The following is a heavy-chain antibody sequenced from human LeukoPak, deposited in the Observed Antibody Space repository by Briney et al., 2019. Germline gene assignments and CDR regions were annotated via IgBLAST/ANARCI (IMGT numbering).Heavy chain of an antibody. V-gene: IGHV4-59*01. CDR2: IYYSGST. CDR1: GGSISSYY. D-gene: IGHD3-3*02. J-gene: IGHJ4*02. CDR3: ARDRILYY. Sequence: SETLSLTCTVSGGSISSYYWSWIRQPPGKGLEWIGYIYYSGSTNCNPSLRSRVTISVDTSKNQFYLKLSSVTAADTAVYYCARDRILYYWGQGTLVTVSS.